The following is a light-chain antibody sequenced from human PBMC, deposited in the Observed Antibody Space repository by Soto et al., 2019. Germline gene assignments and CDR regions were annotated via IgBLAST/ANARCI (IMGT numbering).Light chain of an antibody. Sequence: IVITQSPATLSLSPSXRAXLSXXASQSVGSFLVWYQQKPGQAPRLLIYDAFNRATGIPARFSGSGSGTDFTLTISSLEPEDFAVYYCQQRNNWPLTFGGGTKVDIK. V-gene: IGKV3-11*01. CDR1: QSVGSF. J-gene: IGKJ4*01. CDR2: DAF. CDR3: QQRNNWPLT.